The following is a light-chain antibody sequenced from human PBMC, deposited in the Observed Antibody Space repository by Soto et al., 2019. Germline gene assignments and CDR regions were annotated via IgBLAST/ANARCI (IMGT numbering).Light chain of an antibody. V-gene: IGLV2-14*01. CDR1: RSDIGSYNY. J-gene: IGLJ1*01. CDR3: ISYTGSSTSYV. Sequence: QSVLTQAASVSGSPGQSITISCSGTRSDIGSYNYVAWYQQFPGKTPKILIYGVSNRPSGVSSRFSASKSGNTASLTISGLQAEDEADYYCISYTGSSTSYVFGSGTKVTVL. CDR2: GVS.